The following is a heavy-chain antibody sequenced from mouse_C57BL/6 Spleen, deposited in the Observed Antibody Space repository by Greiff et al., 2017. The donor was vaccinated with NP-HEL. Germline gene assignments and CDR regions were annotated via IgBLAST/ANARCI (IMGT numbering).Heavy chain of an antibody. J-gene: IGHJ2*01. CDR2: ISYSGST. CDR1: GYSITSGYD. D-gene: IGHD1-1*02. CDR3: ARGGNGYFDY. V-gene: IGHV3-1*01. Sequence: EVKVVESGPGMVKPSQSLSLTCTVTGYSITSGYDWHWIRHFPGNKLEWMGYISYSGSTNYNPSLKSRISITHDTSKNHFFLKLNSVTTEDTATYYCARGGNGYFDYWGQGTTLTVSS.